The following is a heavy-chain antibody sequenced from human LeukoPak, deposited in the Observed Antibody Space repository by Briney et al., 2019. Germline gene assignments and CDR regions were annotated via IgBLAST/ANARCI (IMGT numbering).Heavy chain of an antibody. CDR3: ATDLYSSSWYTFVY. J-gene: IGHJ4*02. CDR2: IKSTTDGGTT. Sequence: GGSLRLSCAASGFTFSNAWMSWVRQVQGKGLEWVGRIKSTTDGGTTDFAAPVKGRFTISRDDSKNTLYLQMSSLKTEDTAMYYCATDLYSSSWYTFVYWGQGTLVTVSS. CDR1: GFTFSNAW. V-gene: IGHV3-15*01. D-gene: IGHD6-13*01.